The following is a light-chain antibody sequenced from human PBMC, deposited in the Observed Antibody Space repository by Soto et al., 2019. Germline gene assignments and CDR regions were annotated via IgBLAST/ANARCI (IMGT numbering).Light chain of an antibody. CDR3: QHNYSPWT. CDR1: QSIGTY. V-gene: IGKV1-39*01. J-gene: IGKJ1*01. Sequence: DVQMTQSPSSLSASVGDRVTITCRASQSIGTYLNWHQQKTGKAPKLLIYAASSLESGVPSRFSGSGSGTDFTLTISSLQLEDFATYYCQHNYSPWTFGQGNKVEI. CDR2: AAS.